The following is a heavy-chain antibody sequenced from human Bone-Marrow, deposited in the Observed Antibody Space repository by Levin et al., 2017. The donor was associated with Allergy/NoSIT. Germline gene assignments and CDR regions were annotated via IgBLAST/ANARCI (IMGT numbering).Heavy chain of an antibody. CDR2: ISNSGLTI. CDR1: GFTFSDHH. J-gene: IGHJ4*02. CDR3: ARGKDYGGNFPGY. Sequence: KAGGSLRLSCAASGFTFSDHHMSWIRQAPGKGLEWVSYISNSGLTIHYADSLNGRFTISRDNAKNSLFLQMNSLRAEDTAVYYCARGKDYGGNFPGYWGQGTLVTVSS. V-gene: IGHV3-11*01. D-gene: IGHD4-23*01.